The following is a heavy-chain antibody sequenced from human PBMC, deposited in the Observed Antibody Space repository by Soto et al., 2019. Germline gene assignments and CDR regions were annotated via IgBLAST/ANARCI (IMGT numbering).Heavy chain of an antibody. V-gene: IGHV5-51*03. J-gene: IGHJ6*02. CDR1: GYSFTSYW. CDR3: ARLRLRWFGSLQNGRDV. D-gene: IGHD3-10*01. CDR2: IYPGDSDT. Sequence: EVQLVQSGAEVKKPGESLKISCKGSGYSFTSYWIGWVRQMPGKGLEWMGIIYPGDSDTRYSPSFQGQVTISADKCIRTADLQWSSQKPSDTAMYYGARLRLRWFGSLQNGRDVWGHGTTVTVSS.